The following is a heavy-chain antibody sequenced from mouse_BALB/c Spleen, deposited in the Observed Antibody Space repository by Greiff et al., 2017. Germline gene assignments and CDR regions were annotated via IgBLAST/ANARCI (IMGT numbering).Heavy chain of an antibody. J-gene: IGHJ4*01. CDR1: GFTFSSYG. CDR2: INSNGGST. CDR3: AEFSRYYAMDY. Sequence: EVMLVESGGGLVQPGGSLKLSCAASGFTFSSYGMSWVRQTPDKRLELVATINSNGGSTYYPDSVKGRFTISRDNAKNTLYLQMSSLKSEDTAMYYCAEFSRYYAMDYWGQGTSVTVSS. V-gene: IGHV5-6-3*01.